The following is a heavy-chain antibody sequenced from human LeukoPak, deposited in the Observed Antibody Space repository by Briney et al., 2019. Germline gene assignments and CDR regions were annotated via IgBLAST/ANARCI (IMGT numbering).Heavy chain of an antibody. J-gene: IGHJ4*02. D-gene: IGHD4-23*01. CDR1: GGSFSGYY. V-gene: IGHV4-34*01. CDR3: DCSYGGNSGY. CDR2: INHSGST. Sequence: SETLSLTCAVYGGSFSGYYWSWIRQPPGKGLWWIGGINHSGSTNYNPSLKSRVTISVDTSKNQFSLTLNSVTAAATAVAYYDCSYGGNSGYSGQGTLVTVSS.